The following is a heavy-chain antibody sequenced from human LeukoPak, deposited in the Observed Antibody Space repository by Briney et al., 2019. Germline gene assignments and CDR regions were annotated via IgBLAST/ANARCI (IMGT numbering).Heavy chain of an antibody. V-gene: IGHV1-8*03. D-gene: IGHD6-6*01. CDR2: MNPNSGNT. CDR3: GISSSSDPDAFDI. CDR1: GYTFTSYD. Sequence: ASVKVSCKASGYTFTSYDINWVRQATGQGLEWMGWMNPNSGNTGYAQKFQGRVTIARNTSISTAYMELSSLRSEDTAVYYCGISSSSDPDAFDIWGQGTMVTVSS. J-gene: IGHJ3*02.